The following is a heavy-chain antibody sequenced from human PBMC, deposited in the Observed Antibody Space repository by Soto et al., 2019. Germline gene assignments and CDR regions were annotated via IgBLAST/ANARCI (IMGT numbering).Heavy chain of an antibody. D-gene: IGHD2-8*01. Sequence: LRLSCAASGFTFNNAWMNWVRQAPGKGLEWVGRIKTKTDGGTTDYAAPVKGRFTISRDDSKSTLYLQMNSLKTEDSAVYYCTTSGPFCSNGVRKLPYYYGKDVWGLGTTVTVSS. J-gene: IGHJ6*02. CDR1: GFTFNNAW. CDR3: TTSGPFCSNGVRKLPYYYGKDV. CDR2: IKTKTDGGTT. V-gene: IGHV3-15*07.